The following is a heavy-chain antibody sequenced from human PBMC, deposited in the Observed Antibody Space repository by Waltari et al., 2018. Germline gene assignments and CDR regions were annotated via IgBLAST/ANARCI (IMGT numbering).Heavy chain of an antibody. V-gene: IGHV4-34*01. CDR2: MNHSGST. J-gene: IGHJ4*02. D-gene: IGHD3-3*01. CDR1: GGSFSGYY. Sequence: QVQLQQWGAGLLKPSETLSLTCAVYGGSFSGYYWSWVRQPPGRGLEWMGEMNHSGSTNYNPSLKSRVTISVDTSKNQFSLKLSSVTAADTAVYYCARGRDYDFWSGYYPDYYFDYWGQGTLVTVSS. CDR3: ARGRDYDFWSGYYPDYYFDY.